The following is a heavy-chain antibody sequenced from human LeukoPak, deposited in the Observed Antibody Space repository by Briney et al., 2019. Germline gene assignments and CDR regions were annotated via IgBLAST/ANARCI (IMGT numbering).Heavy chain of an antibody. CDR1: GFTFSSYA. CDR3: ARDPDCSSTSCYYFDY. D-gene: IGHD2-2*01. Sequence: HPGGSLRLSCAASGFTFSSYAMSWVRQAPGKGLEWVSAISGSGGSTYYADSVKGRFTISRDNSKNTLYLQMNSLRAEDTAVYYCARDPDCSSTSCYYFDYWGQGTLVTVSS. CDR2: ISGSGGST. J-gene: IGHJ4*02. V-gene: IGHV3-23*01.